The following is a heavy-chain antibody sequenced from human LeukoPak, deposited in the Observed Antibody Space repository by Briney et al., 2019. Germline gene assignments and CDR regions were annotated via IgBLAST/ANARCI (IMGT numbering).Heavy chain of an antibody. CDR1: GYSISSGYY. V-gene: IGHV4-38-2*01. CDR2: IYHSGST. J-gene: IGHJ4*02. D-gene: IGHD1-7*01. Sequence: SETLSLTCAVSGYSISSGYYWGWIRQPPGKGLEWIGSIYHSGSTYYNPSLKSRVTISVDTSKNQFSLRLSSVTAADTAVYYCATTGTKSDYWGQGTLVTVSS. CDR3: ATTGTKSDY.